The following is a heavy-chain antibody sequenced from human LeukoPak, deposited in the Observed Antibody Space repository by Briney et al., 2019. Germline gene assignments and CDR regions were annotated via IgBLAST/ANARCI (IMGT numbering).Heavy chain of an antibody. CDR3: ARADSSSWYLRHYYGMDV. CDR2: INPSGGST. Sequence: GASVKVSCKASGYTFTGYYMHWVRQAPGQGLEWMGIINPSGGSTSYAQKFQGRVTMTRGTSTSTVYMELSSLRSEDTAVYYCARADSSSWYLRHYYGMDVWGQGTTVTVSS. J-gene: IGHJ6*02. D-gene: IGHD6-13*01. CDR1: GYTFTGYY. V-gene: IGHV1-46*01.